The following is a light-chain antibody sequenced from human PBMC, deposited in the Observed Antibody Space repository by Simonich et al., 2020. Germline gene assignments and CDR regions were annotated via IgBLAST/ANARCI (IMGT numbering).Light chain of an antibody. CDR1: SSDVGGYTL. CDR2: EGS. CDR3: CSYAGSSTWV. J-gene: IGLJ3*02. Sequence: QSALTQPASVSGSPGQSITISCPGTSSDVGGYTLVSWYQQHPGKAPKLMIYEGSKRPSGVSNRFSGSKSGNTASLTISGLQAEDEADYYCCSYAGSSTWVFGGGTKLTVL. V-gene: IGLV2-23*01.